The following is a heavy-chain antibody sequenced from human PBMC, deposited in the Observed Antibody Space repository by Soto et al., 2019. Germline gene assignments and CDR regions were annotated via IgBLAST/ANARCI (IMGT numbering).Heavy chain of an antibody. D-gene: IGHD2-2*02. Sequence: SETLSLTCTVSGGSISSSSYYWGWIRQPPGKGLECIGSIYYSGSTYYNPSLKSRVTISVDTSKNQFSLKLSSVTAADTAVYYCASSSYCSSTSCYRSDYYYMDVWGKGTTVTV. CDR3: ASSSYCSSTSCYRSDYYYMDV. V-gene: IGHV4-39*01. J-gene: IGHJ6*03. CDR1: GGSISSSSYY. CDR2: IYYSGST.